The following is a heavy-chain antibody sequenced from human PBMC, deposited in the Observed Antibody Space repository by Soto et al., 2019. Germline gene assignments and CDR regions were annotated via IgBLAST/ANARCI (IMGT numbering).Heavy chain of an antibody. CDR3: ARDEVIAARPDDNWFDP. J-gene: IGHJ5*02. D-gene: IGHD6-6*01. Sequence: PSETLSLTCAVSGGSISSSNWWSWVRQPPGKGLEWIGEIYHSGSTNYNPSLKSRVTISVDKSKNQFSLKLSSVTAADTAVYYCARDEVIAARPDDNWFDPWGQGTLVTVSS. CDR2: IYHSGST. CDR1: GGSISSSNW. V-gene: IGHV4-4*02.